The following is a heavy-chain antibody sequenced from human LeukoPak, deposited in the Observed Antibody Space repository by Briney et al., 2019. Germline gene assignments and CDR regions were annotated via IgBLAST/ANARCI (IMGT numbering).Heavy chain of an antibody. Sequence: PGGSLRLSCAASGFTFSSYSMNWVRQAPGKGLEWVSSISSSSSYIYYADSVKGRFTISRDNAKNSLYLQMNSLRAEDTAVYYCARPYDSSGYPSNDAFDIWGQGIMVTVSS. CDR3: ARPYDSSGYPSNDAFDI. J-gene: IGHJ3*02. CDR2: ISSSSSYI. D-gene: IGHD3-22*01. V-gene: IGHV3-21*01. CDR1: GFTFSSYS.